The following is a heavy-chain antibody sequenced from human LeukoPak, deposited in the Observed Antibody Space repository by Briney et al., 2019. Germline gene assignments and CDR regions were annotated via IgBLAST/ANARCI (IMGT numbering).Heavy chain of an antibody. CDR1: GFTLSSYW. CDR3: ARSGWPYYFDY. Sequence: GGSLRLSCAASGFTLSSYWMHWVRQDPGKGLVWVSRINNDGGTTYADPVKGRFSISRDNAKNTLYLQMNSLRVEDTAIYYCARSGWPYYFDYWGQGTLVSVSS. J-gene: IGHJ4*02. D-gene: IGHD5-24*01. V-gene: IGHV3-74*03. CDR2: INNDGGT.